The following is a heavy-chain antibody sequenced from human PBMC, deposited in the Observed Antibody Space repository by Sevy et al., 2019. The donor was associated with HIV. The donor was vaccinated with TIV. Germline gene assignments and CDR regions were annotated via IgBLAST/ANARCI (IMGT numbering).Heavy chain of an antibody. D-gene: IGHD5-18*01. V-gene: IGHV4-59*01. Sequence: SETLSLTCSVSGGSISSYYWSWIRQPPGKGLEWIEYSGSTNYKSSLKSLVTISVDTSKNQFSLKLSSVTAADTAVYYCARVRYTFGFPVFLDYWGHGTLVTVSS. CDR2: SGST. CDR3: ARVRYTFGFPVFLDY. CDR1: GGSISSYY. J-gene: IGHJ4*01.